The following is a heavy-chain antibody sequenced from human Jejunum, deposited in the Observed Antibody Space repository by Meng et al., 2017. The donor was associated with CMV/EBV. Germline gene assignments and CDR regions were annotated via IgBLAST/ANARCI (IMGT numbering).Heavy chain of an antibody. J-gene: IGHJ5*02. D-gene: IGHD4-11*01. V-gene: IGHV3-21*01. CDR1: FTFSSYS. Sequence: FTFSSYSMNGVRQAPGKGLEWVSFITSSSSYIYNADSVKGRFTISRDNAKNSLYLQMNSLRAEDTAVYYCVREDSNYEGGDWFDPWGQGTLVTVSS. CDR3: VREDSNYEGGDWFDP. CDR2: ITSSSSYI.